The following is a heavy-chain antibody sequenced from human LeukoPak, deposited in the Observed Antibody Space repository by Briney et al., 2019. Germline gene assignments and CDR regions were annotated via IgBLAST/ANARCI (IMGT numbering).Heavy chain of an antibody. CDR3: ASGGGEVDY. J-gene: IGHJ4*02. V-gene: IGHV4-59*08. CDR1: GGSISSYY. CDR2: IYYSGST. D-gene: IGHD2-21*01. Sequence: PSETLSLTCTVSGGSISSYYWSWIRQPPGKGLEWIGYIYYSGSTNYNPSLKSRVTISVDTSKNQFSLKLSSVTAADTAVYYCASGGGEVDYWGQGTLVTVSS.